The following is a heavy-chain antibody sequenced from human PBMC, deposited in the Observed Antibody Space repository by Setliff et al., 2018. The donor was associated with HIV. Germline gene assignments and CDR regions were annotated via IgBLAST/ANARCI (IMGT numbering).Heavy chain of an antibody. CDR1: GFTFDDYA. CDR2: INWNSVSR. D-gene: IGHD3-22*01. CDR3: AKGSYSSGRYDNYLDY. V-gene: IGHV3-9*01. J-gene: IGHJ4*02. Sequence: SLRLSSEASGFTFDDYAMHWGRQAPGKGLEWVAGINWNSVSRAYADSVQGRFTISRDNAKNTVYLQMNSLRVEDTAVYYCAKGSYSSGRYDNYLDYWGQGTLVTVSS.